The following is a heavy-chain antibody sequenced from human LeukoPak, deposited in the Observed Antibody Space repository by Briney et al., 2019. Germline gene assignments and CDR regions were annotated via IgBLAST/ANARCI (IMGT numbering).Heavy chain of an antibody. CDR2: INHSGST. CDR3: ARGGRRGYDYVWGSYRLDY. D-gene: IGHD3-16*02. V-gene: IGHV4-34*01. Sequence: SETLSLTCAVYGVSFCGYYWSWIRQPPGKGLEWIGEINHSGSTNYNPSLKSRVTISVDTSKNQFSLTLSSVTAADTAVYYCARGGRRGYDYVWGSYRLDYWGQGTLVTVSS. CDR1: GVSFCGYY. J-gene: IGHJ4*02.